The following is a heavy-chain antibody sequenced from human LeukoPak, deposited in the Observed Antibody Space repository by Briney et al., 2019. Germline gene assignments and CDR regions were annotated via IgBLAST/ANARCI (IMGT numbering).Heavy chain of an antibody. J-gene: IGHJ2*01. CDR2: IYYSGST. V-gene: IGHV4-59*01. D-gene: IGHD5-18*01. CDR3: ASGYGHWYFDL. Sequence: PSETLSLTCTVSGGSISSYYWSWIRQPPGKGLEWIGYIYYSGSTNYNPSLKSRLTISVDTSKNQFSLKLSSVTAADTAVYYCASGYGHWYFDLWGRGTLVTVSS. CDR1: GGSISSYY.